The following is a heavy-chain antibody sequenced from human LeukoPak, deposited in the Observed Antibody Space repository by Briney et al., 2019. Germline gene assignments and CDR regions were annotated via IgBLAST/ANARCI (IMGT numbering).Heavy chain of an antibody. CDR3: ARRGTGTSTPYYYYYYMDV. Sequence: GESLKISCKGSGYSFTSYWIGWVRQMPGKGLEWMGIIYPGDSDTRYSPSFQGQVTISADKSISTAYLQWSSLKASDTAMYYCARRGTGTSTPYYYYYYMDVWGKGTTVTVSS. J-gene: IGHJ6*03. V-gene: IGHV5-51*01. CDR2: IYPGDSDT. CDR1: GYSFTSYW. D-gene: IGHD1-7*01.